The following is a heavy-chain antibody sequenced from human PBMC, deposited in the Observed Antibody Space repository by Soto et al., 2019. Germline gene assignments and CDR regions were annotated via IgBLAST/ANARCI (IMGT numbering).Heavy chain of an antibody. CDR1: GGSISSGDYY. CDR2: IYYSGST. D-gene: IGHD3-22*01. V-gene: IGHV4-30-4*01. CDR3: ARVSYYDSSGYYYFQH. Sequence: SETLSLTCTVSGGSISSGDYYWSWIRQPPGKGLEWIGYIYYSGSTYYNPPLKSRVTISVDTSKNQFSLELSSVTAADTAVYYCARVSYYDSSGYYYFQHWGQGTLVTVSS. J-gene: IGHJ1*01.